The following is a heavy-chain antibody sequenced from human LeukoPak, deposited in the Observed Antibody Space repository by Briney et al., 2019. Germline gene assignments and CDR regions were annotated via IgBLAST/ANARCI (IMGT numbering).Heavy chain of an antibody. Sequence: GGSLRLSCAASGFTFSSYAMSWVRQAPGKGLEWVSAISGSGGSTYYADSVKGRFTISRDNSKNTLYLQMNSLRAEDTAVYYCAKGGEAYCGGDCSHDYWGQGTLVTVSS. J-gene: IGHJ4*02. D-gene: IGHD2-21*02. CDR3: AKGGEAYCGGDCSHDY. CDR2: ISGSGGST. CDR1: GFTFSSYA. V-gene: IGHV3-23*01.